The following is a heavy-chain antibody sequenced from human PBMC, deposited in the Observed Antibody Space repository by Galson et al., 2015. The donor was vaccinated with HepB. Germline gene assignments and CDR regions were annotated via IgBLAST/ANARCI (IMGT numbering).Heavy chain of an antibody. J-gene: IGHJ5*02. CDR3: ARGCFRDMGQENLFDP. CDR1: GYTFTDFY. Sequence: SVKVSCKASGYTFTDFYIHWVRQAPGQGLEWMGRINPGNDDTAYARNFQDRVTMDRDTSINTVYLELSGLRSDDTAIYYCARGCFRDMGQENLFDPWGQGTLVTVSS. CDR2: INPGNDDT. D-gene: IGHD2-21*02. V-gene: IGHV1-2*06.